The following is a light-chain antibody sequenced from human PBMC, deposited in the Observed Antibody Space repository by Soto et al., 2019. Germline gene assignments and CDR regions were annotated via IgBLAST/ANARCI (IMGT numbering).Light chain of an antibody. V-gene: IGLV1-47*01. CDR3: AVWDDSLSGVV. CDR2: KNN. Sequence: QSVVTQPPSASGTPGQRVTISCSGSSSNIGSNYVYWYQHLPGTAPKVLIYKNNHRPSGVPDRFSGSKSDTSASLAISGLRSEDEDHYYCAVWDDSLSGVVFGGGTKLTVL. CDR1: SSNIGSNY. J-gene: IGLJ3*02.